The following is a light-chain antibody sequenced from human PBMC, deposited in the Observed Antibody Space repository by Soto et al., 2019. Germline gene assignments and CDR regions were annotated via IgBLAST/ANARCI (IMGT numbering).Light chain of an antibody. CDR3: QQYGSSPLYT. Sequence: EIVLTQSPGTLALSPGERATLSCRASQSVSSSYLAWYQQKPGQAPRLLIYGASSRATGIPDRFSGSGSGTVFTLTLSRLEPEDFAVYYCQQYGSSPLYTFGQGTKLEIK. CDR1: QSVSSSY. J-gene: IGKJ2*01. V-gene: IGKV3-20*01. CDR2: GAS.